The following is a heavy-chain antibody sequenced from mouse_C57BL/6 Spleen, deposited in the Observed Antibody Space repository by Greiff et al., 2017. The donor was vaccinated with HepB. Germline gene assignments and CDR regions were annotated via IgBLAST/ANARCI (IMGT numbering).Heavy chain of an antibody. J-gene: IGHJ1*03. D-gene: IGHD2-2*01. CDR2: IDPEDGDT. CDR3: TTPYGYEYFDV. Sequence: VHVKQSGAELVRPGASVKLSCTASGFNIKDYYMHWVKQRPEQGLEWIGRIDPEDGDTEYAPKFQGKATMTADTSSNTAYLQLSSLTSEDTAVYYCTTPYGYEYFDVWGTGTTVTVSS. CDR1: GFNIKDYY. V-gene: IGHV14-1*01.